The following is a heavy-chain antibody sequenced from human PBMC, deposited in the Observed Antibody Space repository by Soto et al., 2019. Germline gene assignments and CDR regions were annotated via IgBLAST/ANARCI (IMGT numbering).Heavy chain of an antibody. CDR1: GGSISSYY. V-gene: IGHV4-59*01. D-gene: IGHD4-17*01. CDR3: ARDTVTTSDDAFDI. J-gene: IGHJ3*02. Sequence: QVHLQESGPGLVKPSETLSLTCTVSGGSISSYYWTWIRQPPGKRLEWIGYVYYSGSTNYNPSLKSRVTISVDMSKNQFSLKLSSVTAADTAVYYCARDTVTTSDDAFDIWGQGTMVTVSS. CDR2: VYYSGST.